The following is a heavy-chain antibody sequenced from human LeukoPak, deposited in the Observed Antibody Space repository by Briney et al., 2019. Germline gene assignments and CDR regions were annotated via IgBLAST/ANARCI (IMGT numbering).Heavy chain of an antibody. Sequence: ASVKVSCKASGYTFTSYGISWVRQAPGQGLEWMGWISAYNGNTNYAQKLQGRVTMTTDTSTSTAYMELRSLRSDDTAVYYCARGTRLRYFDWLQYYFDYWGQGTLVTVSS. D-gene: IGHD3-9*01. V-gene: IGHV1-18*01. CDR1: GYTFTSYG. CDR3: ARGTRLRYFDWLQYYFDY. CDR2: ISAYNGNT. J-gene: IGHJ4*02.